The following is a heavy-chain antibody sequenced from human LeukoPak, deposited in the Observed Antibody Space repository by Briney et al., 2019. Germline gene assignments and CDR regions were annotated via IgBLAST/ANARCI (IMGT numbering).Heavy chain of an antibody. D-gene: IGHD1-26*01. J-gene: IGHJ6*03. Sequence: GASVKVSCKASGYTFTGYYIHWVRQAPGQGLEWMGWISPNSGGTNYAQKFQGRVTMTRDTSISTAYMELSRLRSDDTAVYYCARDMSGSYYVPYYYMDVWGKGTTVTVSS. CDR2: ISPNSGGT. CDR3: ARDMSGSYYVPYYYMDV. CDR1: GYTFTGYY. V-gene: IGHV1-2*02.